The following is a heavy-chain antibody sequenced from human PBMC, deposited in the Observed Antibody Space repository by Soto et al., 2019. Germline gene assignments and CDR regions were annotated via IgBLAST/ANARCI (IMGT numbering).Heavy chain of an antibody. CDR2: IYYSGST. D-gene: IGHD4-17*01. J-gene: IGHJ3*02. CDR3: ARVFYSNDYGDYLALRPVAFDI. Sequence: SETLSLTCTVSGGSISSGGYYWSWIRQHPGKGLEWIGYIYYSGSTYYNPSLKSRVTISVDTSKNQFSLKLSSVTAADTAVYYCARVFYSNDYGDYLALRPVAFDIWGQGTMVTVSS. CDR1: GGSISSGGYY. V-gene: IGHV4-31*03.